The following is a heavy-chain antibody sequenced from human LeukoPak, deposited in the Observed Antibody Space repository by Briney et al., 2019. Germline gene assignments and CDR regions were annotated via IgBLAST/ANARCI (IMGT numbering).Heavy chain of an antibody. D-gene: IGHD3-22*01. Sequence: SETLSLTCSVSGGSISGYYWSWIRQPPGKGLEWIGYISYSGSTNYNPSLKSRVTISLHTSKNQFSLKLSSVTAADTAVYYCARDLDSGYYYALDYWGQGTLVTVSS. CDR2: ISYSGST. V-gene: IGHV4-59*01. J-gene: IGHJ4*02. CDR3: ARDLDSGYYYALDY. CDR1: GGSISGYY.